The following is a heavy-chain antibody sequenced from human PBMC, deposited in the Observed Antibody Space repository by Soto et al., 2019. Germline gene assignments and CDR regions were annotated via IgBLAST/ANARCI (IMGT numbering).Heavy chain of an antibody. J-gene: IGHJ4*02. CDR2: INAGNGST. CDR1: GYTFTSYA. D-gene: IGHD3-10*01. V-gene: IGHV1-3*01. Sequence: GASVKVSCKASGYTFTSYAMHWVRQAPGQRLEWMGWINAGNGSTKYSQKFQGRVTITRDTSASTAYMELSSLRSEDTAVYYCARPYGSGSYPDYYFDYWGQGTLVTVSS. CDR3: ARPYGSGSYPDYYFDY.